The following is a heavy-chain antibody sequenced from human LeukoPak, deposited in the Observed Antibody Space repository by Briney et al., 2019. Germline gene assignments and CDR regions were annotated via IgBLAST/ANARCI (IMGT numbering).Heavy chain of an antibody. V-gene: IGHV4-61*02. Sequence: SETLSLTCTVSGGSISSGSYYWSWIRQPAGKGLEWIGRIYTSGSTNYNPSLKSRVTISVDTSKNQLSLKLSSVTAADTAVYYCARAFYDYVWGSYLDYWGQGTLVTVSS. CDR1: GGSISSGSYY. J-gene: IGHJ4*02. CDR3: ARAFYDYVWGSYLDY. D-gene: IGHD3-16*02. CDR2: IYTSGST.